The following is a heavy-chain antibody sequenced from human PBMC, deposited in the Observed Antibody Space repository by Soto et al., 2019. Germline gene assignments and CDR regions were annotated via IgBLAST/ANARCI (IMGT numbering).Heavy chain of an antibody. CDR3: ARRGASGATEPTNFDY. V-gene: IGHV4-34*01. Sequence: SDTLSLNCAVYGGSCSGYYWSWIRQPPGKGLEWIGEINHSGSTNYNPSLKSRVTISVDTSKNQFSLKLSSVTAADTAVYYCARRGASGATEPTNFDYWGQGTLVTVSS. CDR1: GGSCSGYY. J-gene: IGHJ4*02. D-gene: IGHD1-26*01. CDR2: INHSGST.